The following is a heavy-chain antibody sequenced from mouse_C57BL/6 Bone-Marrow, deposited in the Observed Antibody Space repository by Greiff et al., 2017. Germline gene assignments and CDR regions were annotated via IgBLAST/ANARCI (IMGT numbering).Heavy chain of an antibody. CDR1: GYTFTSYW. CDR3: ASGSTTVVAYWYFDD. J-gene: IGHJ1*03. D-gene: IGHD1-1*01. Sequence: QVQLQQPGAELVKPGASVKLSCKASGYTFTSYWITWVKQRPGQGLEWIGDIYPGSGSTNYNEKFKSKATLTVDTSSSTAYMQLRSLTSEDSAVXYCASGSTTVVAYWYFDDWGTGTTVTVSS. CDR2: IYPGSGST. V-gene: IGHV1-55*01.